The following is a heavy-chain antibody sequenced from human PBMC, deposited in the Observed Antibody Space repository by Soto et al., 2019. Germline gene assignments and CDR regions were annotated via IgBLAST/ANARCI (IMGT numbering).Heavy chain of an antibody. CDR2: ISPYSANT. Sequence: GASVKVSCKASGYQFTEYGLNWVRQAPGEGPEWMGWISPYSANTRYAENFQGRVSMTTDTFTTTAYMELRGLRSDDTAVYYCARGGTRPYWGQGTMVTVSS. CDR3: ARGGTRPY. CDR1: GYQFTEYG. V-gene: IGHV1-18*04. J-gene: IGHJ4*02. D-gene: IGHD1-7*01.